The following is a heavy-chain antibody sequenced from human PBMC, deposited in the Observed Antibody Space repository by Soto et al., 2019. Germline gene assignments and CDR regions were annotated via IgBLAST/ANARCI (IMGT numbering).Heavy chain of an antibody. J-gene: IGHJ4*02. V-gene: IGHV1-18*01. D-gene: IGHD1-26*01. CDR1: GYTFTSYG. Sequence: QVQLVQSGAEVKKPGASVKVSCKASGYTFTSYGISWVRQAPGQGLEWMGWISAYNGNTNYAQKLHGTVTMTTQTSTSRDYLKLRRLGPDDTAGYYSARVEPGVRCWGQGTLVSVSS. CDR2: ISAYNGNT. CDR3: ARVEPGVRC.